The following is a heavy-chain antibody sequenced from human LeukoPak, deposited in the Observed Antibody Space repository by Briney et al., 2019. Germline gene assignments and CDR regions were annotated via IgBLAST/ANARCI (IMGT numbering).Heavy chain of an antibody. J-gene: IGHJ4*02. V-gene: IGHV1-8*01. Sequence: ASVKVSCKASGYTFTSYDINWVRQATGQGLEWMGWMNPNSGNTGYAQKFQGRVTMTRNTSISTAYMELSSLRSEDTAVYYCARVPTYYYDSSGYYNVPIPYYFDYWGQGTLVTVSS. D-gene: IGHD3-22*01. CDR2: MNPNSGNT. CDR1: GYTFTSYD. CDR3: ARVPTYYYDSSGYYNVPIPYYFDY.